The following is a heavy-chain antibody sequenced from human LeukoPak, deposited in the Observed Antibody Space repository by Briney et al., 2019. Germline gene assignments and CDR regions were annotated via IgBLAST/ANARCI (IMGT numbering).Heavy chain of an antibody. CDR1: GFTFSDYY. Sequence: GGSLRLSCAASGFTFSDYYMSGLRQAPGEGLEWVSYISSSCSTIYYADSVKGRFTISRDNAKNPLYLQMNSLRAEDTAVYYCARDSSSSWSDYWGQGTLVTVSS. CDR2: ISSSCSTI. D-gene: IGHD6-13*01. CDR3: ARDSSSSWSDY. J-gene: IGHJ4*02. V-gene: IGHV3-11*04.